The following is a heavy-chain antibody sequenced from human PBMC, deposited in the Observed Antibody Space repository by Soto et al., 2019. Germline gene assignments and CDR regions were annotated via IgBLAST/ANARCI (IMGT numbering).Heavy chain of an antibody. Sequence: LRLSCAASGFTFSSYAMHWVRQAPGKGLEWVAVISYDGSNKYYADSVKGRFTISRDNSKNTLYLQMNSLRAEDTAVYYCARDQGVRCRDGYSCGIWGRG. J-gene: IGHJ6*03. CDR2: ISYDGSNK. D-gene: IGHD5-18*01. CDR3: ARDQGVRCRDGYSCGI. CDR1: GFTFSSYA. V-gene: IGHV3-30-3*01.